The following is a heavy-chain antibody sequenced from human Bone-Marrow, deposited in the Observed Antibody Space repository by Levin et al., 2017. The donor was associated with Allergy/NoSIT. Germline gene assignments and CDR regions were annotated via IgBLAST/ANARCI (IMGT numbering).Heavy chain of an antibody. CDR3: ATVQLWMNHFDH. D-gene: IGHD2-21*01. J-gene: IGHJ4*02. V-gene: IGHV3-9*01. Sequence: SLKISCAGSGFTFEDHALHWVRQAPGKGLEWVSGINWNSGSKAYADSVKGRFTISRDNAKRSLYLEMNSLRPEDTAFYYCATVQLWMNHFDHWGQGTLVSVSS. CDR2: INWNSGSK. CDR1: GFTFEDHA.